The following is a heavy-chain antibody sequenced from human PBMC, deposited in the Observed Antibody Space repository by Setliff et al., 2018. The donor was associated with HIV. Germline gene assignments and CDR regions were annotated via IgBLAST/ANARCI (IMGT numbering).Heavy chain of an antibody. CDR2: ISIGGTTI. D-gene: IGHD3-10*01. Sequence: GGSLRLSCAASGFTFTNYAMAWVRQAPGKGLEWVSYISIGGTTIYHADSVKARFTISRDYAKNTIYLQMNSLRIEDTAVYYCTRIRAMVRGVTSYDAFDIWGQGTKVTVSS. CDR3: TRIRAMVRGVTSYDAFDI. CDR1: GFTFTNYA. J-gene: IGHJ3*02. V-gene: IGHV3-48*04.